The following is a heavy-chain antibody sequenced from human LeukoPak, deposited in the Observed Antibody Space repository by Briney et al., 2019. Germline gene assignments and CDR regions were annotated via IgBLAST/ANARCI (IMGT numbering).Heavy chain of an antibody. CDR3: ARGRSSWNRGQNWFDP. V-gene: IGHV4-30-2*01. CDR2: IYHSGST. CDR1: GGSISSGGYY. D-gene: IGHD6-13*01. Sequence: SETLSLTCTVSGGSISSGGYYWSWIRQPPGKGLEWIGYIYHSGSTYYNPSLKSRVTISVDRSKNQFSLKLSSVTAADTAVYYCARGRSSWNRGQNWFDPWGQGTLVTVSS. J-gene: IGHJ5*02.